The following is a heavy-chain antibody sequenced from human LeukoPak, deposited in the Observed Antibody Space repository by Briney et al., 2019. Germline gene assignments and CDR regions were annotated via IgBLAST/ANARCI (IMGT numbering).Heavy chain of an antibody. CDR1: GFTFSSYG. J-gene: IGHJ4*02. Sequence: GGSLRLSCAASGFTFSSYGMHWVRQAPGKGLEWVAVISYDGSNKYYADSVKGRFTISRDDSKNTLYLQMNSLRVEDTAVYYCARLQWLQTGRDFLDYWGQGTLVTVSS. V-gene: IGHV3-30*03. CDR3: ARLQWLQTGRDFLDY. D-gene: IGHD6-19*01. CDR2: ISYDGSNK.